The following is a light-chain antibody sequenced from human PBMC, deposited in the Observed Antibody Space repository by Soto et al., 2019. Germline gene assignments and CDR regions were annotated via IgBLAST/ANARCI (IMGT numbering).Light chain of an antibody. J-gene: IGKJ2*01. CDR2: KIT. V-gene: IGKV2-24*01. Sequence: DVVMTQTPLSSPVSLGQPASISCRSSQSLVHSDGDTYLSWLQQRAGQPSRLLIYKITNRFSGVAGRFSGSGAGTEFTLKISRVEAEDVGLYYCMQTTQFPYTFGQGTKLEIK. CDR3: MQTTQFPYT. CDR1: QSLVHSDGDTY.